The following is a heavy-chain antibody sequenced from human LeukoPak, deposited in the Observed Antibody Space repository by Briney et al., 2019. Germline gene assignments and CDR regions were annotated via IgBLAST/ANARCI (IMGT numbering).Heavy chain of an antibody. D-gene: IGHD6-13*01. CDR2: ISSSSGYT. V-gene: IGHV3-11*03. CDR1: GFTFSDYY. CDR3: ASPAAGTNSDF. J-gene: IGHJ4*02. Sequence: GGSLRLSCAASGFTFSDYYMGWIRQAPGKGLEWISYISSSSGYTNYADSVKGRFTIPRDNAKNSLYLQMNSLRAENTAVYYCASPAAGTNSDFWGQGTLVTVSS.